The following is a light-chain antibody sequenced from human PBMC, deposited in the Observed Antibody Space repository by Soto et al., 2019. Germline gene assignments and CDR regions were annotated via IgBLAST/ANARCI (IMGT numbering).Light chain of an antibody. CDR3: AAWDDSLGAL. J-gene: IGLJ2*01. CDR1: SSNIGSNT. CDR2: SNN. V-gene: IGLV1-44*01. Sequence: QSVLTQPPSAFGTPGQRVTISCSGSSSNIGSNTVNWYQQLPGTAPKLPIYSNNQRPSGIPDRFSGSKSGTSASLAISGLQSEDEADYYCAAWDDSLGALFGGGTKVTVL.